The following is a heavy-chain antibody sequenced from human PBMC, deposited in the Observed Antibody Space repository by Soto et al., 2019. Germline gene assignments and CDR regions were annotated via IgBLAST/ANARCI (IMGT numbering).Heavy chain of an antibody. CDR2: VYYTGST. CDR3: ARSVAVPGAHIDY. D-gene: IGHD6-19*01. V-gene: IGHV4-59*01. CDR1: GVSISGSY. Sequence: ETLSLTCRVSGVSISGSYWSGIRQSPGKGLEWLGYVYYTGSTNYSPSLRSRVSISVDTSKNEFSLRLSSVTAADTAVYFCARSVAVPGAHIDYWGQGTQVNVSS. J-gene: IGHJ4*02.